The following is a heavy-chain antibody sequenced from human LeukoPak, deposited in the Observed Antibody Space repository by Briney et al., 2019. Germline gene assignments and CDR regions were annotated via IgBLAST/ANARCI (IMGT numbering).Heavy chain of an antibody. CDR2: ISSSGSTI. CDR1: GFTFSDYY. CDR3: ARVTRSLYYFDY. V-gene: IGHV3-11*04. D-gene: IGHD1-26*01. Sequence: KPGGSLRLSCAASGFTFSDYYMSWIRPAPGKGLEWVSYISSSGSTIYYADSVKGRFTISRDNAKNSLYLQMNSLRAEDTAVYYCARVTRSLYYFDYWGQGTLVTVSS. J-gene: IGHJ4*02.